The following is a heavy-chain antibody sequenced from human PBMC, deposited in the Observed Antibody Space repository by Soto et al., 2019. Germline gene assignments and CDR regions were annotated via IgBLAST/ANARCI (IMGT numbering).Heavy chain of an antibody. J-gene: IGHJ4*02. CDR3: ARDLNIRIAAAKDY. V-gene: IGHV3-33*01. CDR2: IWYDGSNK. D-gene: IGHD6-6*01. Sequence: GGSLRLSCAASGFTFSSYGMHWVRQAPGKRLEWVAVIWYDGSNKYYADSVKGRFTISRDNSKNTLYLQMNSLRAEDTAVYYCARDLNIRIAAAKDYWGQGTLVTVSS. CDR1: GFTFSSYG.